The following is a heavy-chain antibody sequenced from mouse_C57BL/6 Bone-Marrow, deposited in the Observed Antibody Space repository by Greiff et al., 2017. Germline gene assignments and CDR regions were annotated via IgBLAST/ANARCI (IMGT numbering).Heavy chain of an antibody. D-gene: IGHD4-1*01. Sequence: VQLQQSGAELVRPGASVTLSCKAPGYTFTDYEMHWVKQTPVHGLEWIGAIDPETGGTAYNQKFKGKAILTADKSSSTAYMELRSLTSEDSADYYCTRRTGMAYWGQGTLVTVSA. CDR1: GYTFTDYE. J-gene: IGHJ3*01. V-gene: IGHV1-15*01. CDR3: TRRTGMAY. CDR2: IDPETGGT.